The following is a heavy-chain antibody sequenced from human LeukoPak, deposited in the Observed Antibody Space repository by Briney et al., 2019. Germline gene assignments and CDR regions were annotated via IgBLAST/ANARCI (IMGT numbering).Heavy chain of an antibody. V-gene: IGHV1-18*01. D-gene: IGHD3-22*01. CDR1: GYTFTSYG. J-gene: IGHJ4*02. CDR3: ARDEITMIVVPGDY. Sequence: ASVKVSCKASGYTFTSYGISWVRQAPGQGLEWMGWISAYNGNTNYAQKLQGRVTMTTDTSTSTAYMELRSLRSGDTAVYYCARDEITMIVVPGDYWGQGTLVTVSS. CDR2: ISAYNGNT.